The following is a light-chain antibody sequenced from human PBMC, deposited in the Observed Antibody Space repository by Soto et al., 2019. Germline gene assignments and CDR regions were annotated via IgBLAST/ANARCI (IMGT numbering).Light chain of an antibody. CDR2: DAS. CDR1: QSVNTF. V-gene: IGKV3-11*01. Sequence: EIVLTQSPATLSLSPGERATLSCRASQSVNTFLAWYQQKLGQAPRLVIYDASSRANGIPARFSGSGSGTDFTLTISSLEPEDFAVYYCQQYIDWPRTFGQGTKVDI. CDR3: QQYIDWPRT. J-gene: IGKJ1*01.